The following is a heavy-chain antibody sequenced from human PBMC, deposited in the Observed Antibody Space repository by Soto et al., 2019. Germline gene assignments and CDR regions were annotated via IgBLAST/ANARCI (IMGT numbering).Heavy chain of an antibody. J-gene: IGHJ5*02. D-gene: IGHD1-7*01. V-gene: IGHV4-59*08. CDR2: IYYTGST. CDR3: ARHSRSIGTTWGHWFDP. CDR1: GGSISSYY. Sequence: QVQLQESGPGLVKPSETLSLTCTVSGGSISSYYWSWIRQPPGKGLEWIGYIYYTGSTNYNPSLKSRLTISVDTSNNHFSLKLTSVTAADTAVYYCARHSRSIGTTWGHWFDPWGHGTQVTVSS.